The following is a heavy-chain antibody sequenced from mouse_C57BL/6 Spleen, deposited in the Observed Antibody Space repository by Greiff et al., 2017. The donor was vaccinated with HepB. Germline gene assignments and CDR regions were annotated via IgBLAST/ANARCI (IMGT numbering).Heavy chain of an antibody. Sequence: VQLVESGPELVKPGASVKISCKASGYAFSSSWMNWVKQRPGKGLEWIGRIYPGDGDTNYNGKFKGKATLTADKSSSTAYMQLSSLTSEDSAVYFCARSHGNYRDYWGQGTTLTVSS. D-gene: IGHD2-1*01. CDR1: GYAFSSSW. J-gene: IGHJ2*01. V-gene: IGHV1-82*01. CDR3: ARSHGNYRDY. CDR2: IYPGDGDT.